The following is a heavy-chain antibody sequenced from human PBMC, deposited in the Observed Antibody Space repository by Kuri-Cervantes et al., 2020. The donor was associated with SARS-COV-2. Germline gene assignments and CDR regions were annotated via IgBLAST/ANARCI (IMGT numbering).Heavy chain of an antibody. V-gene: IGHV3-7*03. CDR1: GFTLSNYW. CDR2: INQDGNEK. D-gene: IGHD6-13*01. J-gene: IGHJ4*02. Sequence: GGSLRLSCIASGFTLSNYWVNWVRQAPGKGLEWVANINQDGNEKYYVDSVRGRFTISRDNAKNSVSLQMNSLRADDTALYYCARALATADSKWGQGTRVTVSS. CDR3: ARALATADSK.